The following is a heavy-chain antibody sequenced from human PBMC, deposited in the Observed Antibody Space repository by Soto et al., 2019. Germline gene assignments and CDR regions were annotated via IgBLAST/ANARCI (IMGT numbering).Heavy chain of an antibody. Sequence: GASVKVSCKVPGSTLSELAMYWVRQAPGKGLEWMGGLDPEDGRRVYAQNFQGRVTLTDDTATNTAYMELSTLTSVDTAVYYCAVPVNRRAYAPDAFDFWGQGTMVTVSS. D-gene: IGHD2-2*01. CDR3: AVPVNRRAYAPDAFDF. CDR1: GSTLSELA. J-gene: IGHJ3*01. V-gene: IGHV1-24*01. CDR2: LDPEDGRR.